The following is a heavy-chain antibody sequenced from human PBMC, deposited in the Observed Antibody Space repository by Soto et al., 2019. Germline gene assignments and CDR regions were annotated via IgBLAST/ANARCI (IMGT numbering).Heavy chain of an antibody. CDR2: INPNSGGT. Sequence: GASVKVSCKASGYTFTGYYMHWVRQAPGQGLEWMGWINPNSGGTNYAQKFQGWVTMTRDTSISTAYMELSRLRSDDTAVYYCARGPAAGTGNWFDPWGQGTLVTVS. D-gene: IGHD6-13*01. CDR3: ARGPAAGTGNWFDP. V-gene: IGHV1-2*04. J-gene: IGHJ5*02. CDR1: GYTFTGYY.